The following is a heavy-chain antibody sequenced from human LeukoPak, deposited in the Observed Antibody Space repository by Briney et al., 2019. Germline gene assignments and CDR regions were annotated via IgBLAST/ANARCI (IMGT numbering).Heavy chain of an antibody. V-gene: IGHV1-69*13. CDR1: GGTFSSYA. CDR3: ARPRYNWNYVFDY. J-gene: IGHJ4*02. Sequence: SVKVSCKASGGTFSSYAISWVGQAPGQGLEWMGGIFPIFGTANYAQMLQGRVTITADESTSTAYMELRSLRSEDTAVYYCARPRYNWNYVFDYWGQGTLVTVSS. CDR2: IFPIFGTA. D-gene: IGHD1-7*01.